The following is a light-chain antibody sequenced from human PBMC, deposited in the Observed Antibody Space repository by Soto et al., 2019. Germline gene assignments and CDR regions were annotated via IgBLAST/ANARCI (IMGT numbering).Light chain of an antibody. J-gene: IGKJ2*01. V-gene: IGKV3-15*01. CDR2: GAS. CDR3: QHYNNWPQT. Sequence: EIVMTQSPATLSVYPGDRATLSCRASQSISGNLAWYQQKPGQAPRLLIYGASTRATDIPARFSGSGSGTEFTLTISSLQSEDFAFYYCQHYNNWPQTFGQGTQLEIK. CDR1: QSISGN.